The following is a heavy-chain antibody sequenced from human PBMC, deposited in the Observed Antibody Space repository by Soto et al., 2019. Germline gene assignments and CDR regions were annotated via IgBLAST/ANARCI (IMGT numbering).Heavy chain of an antibody. CDR1: GFTFSNSW. Sequence: PGGSLRLSCAASGFTFSNSWMNWVRQAPGKGLEWVANIKEDGSETHYVESLKGRFTISIDKAKNSLYLQMNSLRAEDTAVYYCARGITTSGSSWGQGTLVTVSS. J-gene: IGHJ4*02. D-gene: IGHD1-1*01. CDR2: IKEDGSET. CDR3: ARGITTSGSS. V-gene: IGHV3-7*01.